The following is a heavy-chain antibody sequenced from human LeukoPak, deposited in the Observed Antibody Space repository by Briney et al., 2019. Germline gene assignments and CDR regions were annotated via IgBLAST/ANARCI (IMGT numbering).Heavy chain of an antibody. CDR1: GGSISSYY. Sequence: SETLSLTCTVSGGSISSYYWSWIRQPPGKGLEWIGYIYTSGSTNYNPSLKSRVTISVDTSKNQFSLKLSSVTAADTAVYYCARHSNHLAAAGLDYWGQGTLVTVSS. V-gene: IGHV4-4*09. CDR2: IYTSGST. J-gene: IGHJ4*02. CDR3: ARHSNHLAAAGLDY. D-gene: IGHD6-13*01.